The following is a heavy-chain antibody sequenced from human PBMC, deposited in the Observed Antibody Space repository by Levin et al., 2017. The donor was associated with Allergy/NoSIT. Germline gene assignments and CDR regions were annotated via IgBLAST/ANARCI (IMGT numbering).Heavy chain of an antibody. CDR1: GFTFSGAW. Sequence: GGSLRLSCAASGFTFSGAWMHWVRQGPGKGLEWVGRVKSKVDGETTDYGAPVKGRFFMSRDDSRDIFYLEMNSLKTEDTAVYYCSSDLPTRGVGELDYWGRGTHVTVSS. CDR2: VKSKVDGETT. J-gene: IGHJ4*02. CDR3: SSDLPTRGVGELDY. D-gene: IGHD1-26*01. V-gene: IGHV3-15*01.